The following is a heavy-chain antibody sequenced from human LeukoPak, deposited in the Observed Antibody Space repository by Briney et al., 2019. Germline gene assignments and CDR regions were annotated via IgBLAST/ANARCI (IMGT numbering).Heavy chain of an antibody. V-gene: IGHV1-2*02. CDR3: GRGHPVVPAAIPDY. D-gene: IGHD2-2*02. Sequence: ASVKVSCKTSGYSFTAYYMHWVRQAPGQGLEWMGWINPNSGGTNYAQKFQGRVTMARDTSISTFYMELTRLSPDDTAVYYCGRGHPVVPAAIPDYWGQGTLVTVSS. CDR2: INPNSGGT. CDR1: GYSFTAYY. J-gene: IGHJ4*02.